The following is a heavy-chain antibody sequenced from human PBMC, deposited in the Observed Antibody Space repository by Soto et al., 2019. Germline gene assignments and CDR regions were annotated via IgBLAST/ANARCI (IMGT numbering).Heavy chain of an antibody. CDR3: ARQIYDSDTGPNFQYYFDS. CDR2: IDPSDSQT. J-gene: IGHJ4*02. Sequence: GESLKISCKGSGYSFAGHWITWVRQKPGKGLEWMGRIDPSDSQTYYSPSFRGHVTISATKSITTVFLQWSSLRASDTAMYYCARQIYDSDTGPNFQYYFDSWGQGTPVTVSS. CDR1: GYSFAGHW. V-gene: IGHV5-10-1*01. D-gene: IGHD3-22*01.